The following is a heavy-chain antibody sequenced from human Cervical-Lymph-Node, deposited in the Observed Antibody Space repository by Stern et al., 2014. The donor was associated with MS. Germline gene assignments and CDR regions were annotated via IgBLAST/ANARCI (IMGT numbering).Heavy chain of an antibody. CDR1: GFTFSNFG. Sequence: VQLVESGGGVVQPGRSLRLSCAASGFTFSNFGMHWVRQAPGQGLEWVTLISYDEGNEYYADFVKGRFTISSDDSKNKVYLQLNSLRPEDTAVYYCAKGRTVAGKGVGAFDVWGQGTLVTVSS. J-gene: IGHJ3*01. V-gene: IGHV3-30*18. CDR3: AKGRTVAGKGVGAFDV. D-gene: IGHD6-19*01. CDR2: ISYDEGNE.